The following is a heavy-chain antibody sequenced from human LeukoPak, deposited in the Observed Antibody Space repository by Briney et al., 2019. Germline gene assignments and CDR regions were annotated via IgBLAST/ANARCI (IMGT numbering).Heavy chain of an antibody. D-gene: IGHD6-13*01. Sequence: EASVKVSCKASGGTFSSYAISWVRQAPGQGLEWMGRIIPIFGTANYAQKFQGRVTITTDESTSTAYMELSSLRSEDTAVYYCASGDSSSWKDAVGYWGQGTLVTVSS. CDR3: ASGDSSSWKDAVGY. CDR1: GGTFSSYA. CDR2: IIPIFGTA. V-gene: IGHV1-69*05. J-gene: IGHJ4*02.